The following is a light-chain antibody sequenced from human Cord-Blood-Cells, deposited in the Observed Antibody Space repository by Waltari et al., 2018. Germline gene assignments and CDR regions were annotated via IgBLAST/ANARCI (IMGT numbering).Light chain of an antibody. Sequence: DIVMTQSPVSLAVSLGETATINCKSSQSVLYSSNNKNYLAWYQQKPGQPPKLLIYWASTRESGVPYRFSGSGSGTDFTLTISSLQAEDVAVYYCQQYYSTPPLTFGGGTKVEIK. CDR1: QSVLYSSNNKNY. CDR2: WAS. J-gene: IGKJ4*01. V-gene: IGKV4-1*01. CDR3: QQYYSTPPLT.